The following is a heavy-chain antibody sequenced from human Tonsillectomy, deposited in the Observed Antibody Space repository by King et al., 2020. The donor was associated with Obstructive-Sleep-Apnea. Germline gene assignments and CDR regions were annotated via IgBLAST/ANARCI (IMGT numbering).Heavy chain of an antibody. Sequence: VQLVESGGGLVQPGGSLKLSCAASGFSFSGSAVHWVRQASGKGLEWVGRIRSQANTYATAYAASVKGRSTISREDSKNTAYLQMNSLKIEDTAMYYCTTGGGGASNALDVWGQGTTVIVSS. D-gene: IGHD1-26*01. V-gene: IGHV3-73*01. CDR2: IRSQANTYAT. CDR1: GFSFSGSA. J-gene: IGHJ6*02. CDR3: TTGGGGASNALDV.